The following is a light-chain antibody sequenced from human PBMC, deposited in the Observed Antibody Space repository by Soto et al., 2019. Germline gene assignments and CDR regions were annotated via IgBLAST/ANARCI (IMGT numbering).Light chain of an antibody. CDR1: PGVNNY. J-gene: IGKJ4*01. Sequence: VRLTQSPSSLSACIGDRVTITCRASPGVNNYLAWYRQSPGKAPQLLIYGASTLQSGVPSRFSGSASGTDFTLTINYLRSEDFATYYCQQYSDGLTFGGGTKV. V-gene: IGKV1-8*01. CDR3: QQYSDGLT. CDR2: GAS.